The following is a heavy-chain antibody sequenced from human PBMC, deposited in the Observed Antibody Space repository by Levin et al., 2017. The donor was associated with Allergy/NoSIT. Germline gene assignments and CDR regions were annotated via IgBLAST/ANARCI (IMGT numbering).Heavy chain of an antibody. J-gene: IGHJ4*02. CDR3: ASLEGSRVAGTDLVVY. V-gene: IGHV1-69*02. CDR2: IIPILGIA. CDR1: GGTFSSYT. D-gene: IGHD6-19*01. Sequence: KISCKASGGTFSSYTISWVRQAPGQGLEWMGRIIPILGIANYAQKFQGRVTITADKSTSTAYMELSSLRSEDTAVYYCASLEGSRVAGTDLVVYWGQGTLVTVSS.